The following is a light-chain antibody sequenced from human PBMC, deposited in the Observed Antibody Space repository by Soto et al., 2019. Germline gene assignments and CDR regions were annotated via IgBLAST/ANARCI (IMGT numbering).Light chain of an antibody. CDR3: CSYAGSSTSVV. CDR1: SSDVGSYNL. Sequence: QSALTQPASVSGSPGQSITISCTGTSSDVGSYNLVSWYQQHPGKPPKPMIYGGSKRPSGVSNRFSGSKSGNTASLTISGLQAEDEADYYCCSYAGSSTSVVFGGGTKLTVL. J-gene: IGLJ2*01. CDR2: GGS. V-gene: IGLV2-23*01.